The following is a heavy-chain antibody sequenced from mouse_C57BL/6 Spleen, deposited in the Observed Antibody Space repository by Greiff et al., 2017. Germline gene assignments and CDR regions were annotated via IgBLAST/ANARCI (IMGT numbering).Heavy chain of an antibody. CDR1: GYTFTSYW. D-gene: IGHD1-1*01. CDR3: ARSPHYYGSSYEGYYAMDY. J-gene: IGHJ4*01. CDR2: IDPSDSET. V-gene: IGHV1-52*01. Sequence: VKLQQPGAELVRPGSSVKLSCKASGYTFTSYWMHWVKQRPIQGLEWIGNIDPSDSETHYNQKFKDKATLTVDKSSSTAYMQLSSLTSEDSAVYYCARSPHYYGSSYEGYYAMDYWGQGTSVTVSS.